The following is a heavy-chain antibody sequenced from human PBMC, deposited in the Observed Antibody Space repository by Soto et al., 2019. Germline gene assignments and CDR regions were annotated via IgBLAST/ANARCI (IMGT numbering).Heavy chain of an antibody. D-gene: IGHD2-8*01. V-gene: IGHV3-23*01. CDR3: AKEDDAWTNGHFDI. J-gene: IGHJ3*02. CDR1: GFAFSSYD. Sequence: VQLLESGGGWVQPGGSLRLSCAASGFAFSSYDMSWVRQAPGKGLEWVSGISGSGGSAYYADSVKGRFTISRDNPKNTLYVQMNSLRSEDTAIYYCAKEDDAWTNGHFDIWGQGTLVTVSS. CDR2: ISGSGGSA.